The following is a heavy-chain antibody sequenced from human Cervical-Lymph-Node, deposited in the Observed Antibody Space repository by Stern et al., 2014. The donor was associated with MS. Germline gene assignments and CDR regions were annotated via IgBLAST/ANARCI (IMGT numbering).Heavy chain of an antibody. CDR3: ARDIVVVPAALGY. CDR2: INPSGGST. D-gene: IGHD2-2*01. Sequence: VQLVQSGAEVKKPGASVKGSCKASGYTFTSYYMHWVRHAPGQGLEWMGIINPSGGSTSYAQKFQGRVTMTRDTSTSTVYMELSSLRSEDTAVYYCARDIVVVPAALGYWGQGTLVTVSS. J-gene: IGHJ4*02. CDR1: GYTFTSYY. V-gene: IGHV1-46*03.